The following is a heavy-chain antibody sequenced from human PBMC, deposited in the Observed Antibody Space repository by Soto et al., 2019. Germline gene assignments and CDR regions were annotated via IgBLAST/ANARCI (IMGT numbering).Heavy chain of an antibody. D-gene: IGHD2-15*01. CDR1: GGSISSGGYF. V-gene: IGHV4-31*03. CDR2: IYYSGSA. CDR3: ARDTPNGRRGSAIDI. Sequence: QVQLQESGPGLLKPSQTLSLTCTVSGGSISSGGYFWNWIRHHPGKGLEWIGYIYYSGSAYYNPSLKSRVTISLDTSKNQFSLKVNSVTDADTAIYYCARDTPNGRRGSAIDICGPGTAVTVSS. J-gene: IGHJ3*02.